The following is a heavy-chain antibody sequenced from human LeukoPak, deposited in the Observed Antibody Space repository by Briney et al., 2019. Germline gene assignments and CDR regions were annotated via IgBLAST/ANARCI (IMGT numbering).Heavy chain of an antibody. J-gene: IGHJ6*03. CDR2: INPNSGGT. CDR1: GYTFTGYY. D-gene: IGHD3-10*01. CDR3: ASSPWGFGELTPYYYYMDV. Sequence: GASVKVSCKASGYTFTGYYMHWVRQAPGQGLEWMGWINPNSGGTNYAQKFQSRVTMTRDTSISTAYMELSRLRSDDTAVYYCASSPWGFGELTPYYYYMDVWGKGTTVTVSS. V-gene: IGHV1-2*02.